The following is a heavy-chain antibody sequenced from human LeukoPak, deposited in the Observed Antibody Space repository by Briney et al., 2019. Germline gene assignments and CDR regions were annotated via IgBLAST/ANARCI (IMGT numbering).Heavy chain of an antibody. Sequence: GGSLRLSCAASGFTVSSNYMNWVRQAPGKGLEWVSVIYSGGSTYCADSVQGRFTISRDNSKNTLYLQMNSLRAEDTAVYYCARDALCSGGTCLYGMDVWGQGTTVTVSS. J-gene: IGHJ6*02. V-gene: IGHV3-66*01. CDR3: ARDALCSGGTCLYGMDV. CDR1: GFTVSSNY. CDR2: IYSGGST. D-gene: IGHD2-15*01.